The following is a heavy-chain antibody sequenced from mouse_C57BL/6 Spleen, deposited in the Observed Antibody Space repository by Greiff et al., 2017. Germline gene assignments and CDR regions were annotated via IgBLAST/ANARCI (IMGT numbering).Heavy chain of an antibody. CDR1: GYTFTSYW. CDR2: INPSNGGT. J-gene: IGHJ1*03. CDR3: ARWGYYSNYHWYFDV. D-gene: IGHD2-5*01. V-gene: IGHV1-53*01. Sequence: QVQLQQPGTELVKPGASVKLSCKASGYTFTSYWMHWVKQRPGQGLEWIGNINPSNGGTNYNEKFKSKATLTVDKSSRTAYMQLSSLTSEDSAVYYCARWGYYSNYHWYFDVGGTGTTVTVSS.